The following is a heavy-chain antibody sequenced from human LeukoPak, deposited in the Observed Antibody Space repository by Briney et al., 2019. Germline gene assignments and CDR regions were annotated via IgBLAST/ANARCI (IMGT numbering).Heavy chain of an antibody. D-gene: IGHD3-10*01. V-gene: IGHV3-23*01. CDR3: AKVRFGVTARYYFDY. CDR2: ISGSGAST. J-gene: IGHJ4*02. Sequence: GGSLRLSCAASGVTFSSYAMSWVRQAPGKGLEWVSVISGSGASTYYADSVKGRFTTSRDNSKNTLYLQMNSLRAEDTAVYYCAKVRFGVTARYYFDYWGQGTLVTVSS. CDR1: GVTFSSYA.